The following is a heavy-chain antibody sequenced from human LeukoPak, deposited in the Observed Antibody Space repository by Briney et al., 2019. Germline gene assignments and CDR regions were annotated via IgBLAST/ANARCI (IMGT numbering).Heavy chain of an antibody. CDR2: INHSRST. Sequence: SGTLCLTCAVYGGSFSDYYWSWIRQPPGKGLEWIGEINHSRSTTYNPSLKSRVTISVDTSKNQFSLKLSSVTAEDTAVYYCARTPPAVTNSYYYYMDVWGKGTTVTVSS. CDR3: ARTPPAVTNSYYYYMDV. D-gene: IGHD4-17*01. CDR1: GGSFSDYY. J-gene: IGHJ6*03. V-gene: IGHV4-34*01.